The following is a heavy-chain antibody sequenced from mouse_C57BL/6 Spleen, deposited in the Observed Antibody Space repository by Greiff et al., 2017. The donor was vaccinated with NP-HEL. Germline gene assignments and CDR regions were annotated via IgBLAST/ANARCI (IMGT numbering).Heavy chain of an antibody. V-gene: IGHV1-69*01. CDR2: IDPSGSYT. D-gene: IGHD1-1*01. Sequence: QVQLQQPGAELVMPGASVKLSCKASGYTFTSYGMHWVKQRPGQGLEWIGEIDPSGSYTNYNQKFKGKSTLTVDKSSSTAYMQLSSLTSEDSAVYFCARTYYYGSSFDYWGQGTTLTVSS. J-gene: IGHJ2*01. CDR1: GYTFTSYG. CDR3: ARTYYYGSSFDY.